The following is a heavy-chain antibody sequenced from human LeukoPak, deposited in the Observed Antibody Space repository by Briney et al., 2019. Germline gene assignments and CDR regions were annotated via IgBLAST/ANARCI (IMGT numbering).Heavy chain of an antibody. CDR3: ATPSRDPYGDDNWFGP. CDR1: GYTLTELS. J-gene: IGHJ5*02. Sequence: GASVKVSCKVSGYTLTELSMHWVRQAPGKGLEWMGGSDPEDGETIYAQKFQGRVTMTEDTSTDTAYMELSSLRSEDTAVYYCATPSRDPYGDDNWFGPWGQGTLVTVSS. V-gene: IGHV1-24*01. D-gene: IGHD4-17*01. CDR2: SDPEDGET.